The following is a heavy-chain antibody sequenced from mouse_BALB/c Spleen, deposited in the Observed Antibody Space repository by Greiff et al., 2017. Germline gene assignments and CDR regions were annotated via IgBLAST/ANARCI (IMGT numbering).Heavy chain of an antibody. D-gene: IGHD2-10*02. V-gene: IGHV1-82*01. CDR2: IYPGGGYT. J-gene: IGHJ2*01. Sequence: VQLQQSGPELVKPGASVKISCKASGYAFSSSWMNWVKQRPGKGLEWIGRIYPGGGYTNYNEKFKGKATLTADTSSSTAYMQLSSLTSEDSAVYFCARSRAYGNYPYYFDYWGQGTTLTVSS. CDR3: ARSRAYGNYPYYFDY. CDR1: GYAFSSSW.